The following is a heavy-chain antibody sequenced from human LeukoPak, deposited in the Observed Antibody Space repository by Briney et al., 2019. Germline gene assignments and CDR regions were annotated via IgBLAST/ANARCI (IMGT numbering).Heavy chain of an antibody. CDR3: ARDRWNYYYGMDV. D-gene: IGHD1-1*01. V-gene: IGHV3-48*01. Sequence: GGSLRLSCAASGFTFSSYSMNWVRQAPGKGLEWVSYISSSSTIYYADSVKGRFTISRDNAKNSLYLQMNSLRAEDTAVYYCARDRWNYYYGMDVWGQGTTVTVSS. CDR2: ISSSSTI. J-gene: IGHJ6*02. CDR1: GFTFSSYS.